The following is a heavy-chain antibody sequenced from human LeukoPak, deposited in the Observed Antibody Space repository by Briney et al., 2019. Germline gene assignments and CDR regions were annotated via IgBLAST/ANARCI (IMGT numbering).Heavy chain of an antibody. J-gene: IGHJ5*02. CDR1: GYTFTGYY. CDR3: ARDLNVVLFGYYDFRSGYSGSHWFDP. Sequence: GASVKVSCKASGYTFTGYYMHWVRQAPGQGLEWMGWINPNSGGTNYAQKFQGRVTMTRDTSISTAYMELSRLRSDDTAVYYCARDLNVVLFGYYDFRSGYSGSHWFDPWGQGTLVTVSS. CDR2: INPNSGGT. D-gene: IGHD3-3*01. V-gene: IGHV1-2*02.